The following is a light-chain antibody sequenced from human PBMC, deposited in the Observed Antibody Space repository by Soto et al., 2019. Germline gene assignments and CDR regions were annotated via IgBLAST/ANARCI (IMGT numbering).Light chain of an antibody. CDR2: EVS. J-gene: IGLJ3*02. CDR1: SSDIGGYDY. Sequence: QSVLTQPPSAPGSPGQSVTISCTGTSSDIGGYDYVSWYQQHPGKAPKLIIYEVSKRPSGVPDRSSGSKSGNTASLTVSGLQAEDEADYYCSSYAGSNNLVFAGGTKVTV. CDR3: SSYAGSNNLV. V-gene: IGLV2-8*01.